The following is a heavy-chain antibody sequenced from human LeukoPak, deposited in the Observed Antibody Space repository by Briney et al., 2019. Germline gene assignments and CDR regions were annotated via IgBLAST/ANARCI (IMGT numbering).Heavy chain of an antibody. D-gene: IGHD3-16*01. CDR1: GFTFSSYG. Sequence: GGSLRLSCGASGFTFSSYGMHWVRQAPGKGLEWVSSISSSSSYIYYADSVKGRFTVSRDNAKNSLYLQMNSLRAEDTAVYYCARDQGGAFDIWGQGTMVTVSS. CDR2: ISSSSSYI. CDR3: ARDQGGAFDI. J-gene: IGHJ3*02. V-gene: IGHV3-21*01.